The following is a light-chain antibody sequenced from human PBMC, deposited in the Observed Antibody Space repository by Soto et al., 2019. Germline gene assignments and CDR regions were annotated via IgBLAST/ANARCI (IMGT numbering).Light chain of an antibody. V-gene: IGKV3-15*01. CDR3: QQGHNWPLT. CDR1: QSISTE. CDR2: SAS. J-gene: IGKJ2*01. Sequence: EIVMTQSPATLSVSPGERATLSCRASQSISTELAWYQQKPGQPPRLLIYSASTRATGVPARFTGSGSGSEFPLTISGLQSEDFALYYCQQGHNWPLTFGQGTRLEI.